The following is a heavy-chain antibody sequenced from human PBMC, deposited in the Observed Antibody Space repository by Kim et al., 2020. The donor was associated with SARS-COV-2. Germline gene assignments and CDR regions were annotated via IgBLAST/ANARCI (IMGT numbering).Heavy chain of an antibody. J-gene: IGHJ6*02. D-gene: IGHD2-15*01. Sequence: SVKVSCKASGGTFSSYAISWVRQAPGQGLEWMGGIIPTLGTANYAQKFQGRVTITANESTSTAYMELSSLRSEDTAVYYCARVGRGGNGDYYYYGMDFWGQGTTVTVSS. CDR3: ARVGRGGNGDYYYYGMDF. V-gene: IGHV1-69*13. CDR2: IIPTLGTA. CDR1: GGTFSSYA.